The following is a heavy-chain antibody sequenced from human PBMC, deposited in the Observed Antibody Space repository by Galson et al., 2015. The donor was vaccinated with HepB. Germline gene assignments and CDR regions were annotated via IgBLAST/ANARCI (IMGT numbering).Heavy chain of an antibody. CDR2: IYYSGST. V-gene: IGHV4-39*02. CDR3: AREQGRRAVTQGGVRRFDP. J-gene: IGHJ5*02. Sequence: LSLTCTVSGGFISSSNYYWGWIRQPPGKGLEWIGSIYYSGSTFYNPSLKSRVTISVDTSKNQFSLKLSSVTATDTAVYYCAREQGRRAVTQGGVRRFDPWGQGTLVTVSS. CDR1: GGFISSSNYY. D-gene: IGHD6-19*01.